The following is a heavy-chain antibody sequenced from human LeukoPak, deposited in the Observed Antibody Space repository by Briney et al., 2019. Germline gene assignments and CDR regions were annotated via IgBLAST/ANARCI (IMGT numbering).Heavy chain of an antibody. CDR3: ARGARPLGYCAADCFSPLDF. CDR2: VIPFFGPP. V-gene: IGHV1-69*05. D-gene: IGHD2-21*02. Sequence: GASVKVSCKASGGIFSRNAFSWVRQAPGQGLEWMGGVIPFFGPPKYAEKFQDRLPISTDESTTTVYMELSSLTSGDTAMYYCARGARPLGYCAADCFSPLDFWGQGTLVTVSS. J-gene: IGHJ4*02. CDR1: GGIFSRNA.